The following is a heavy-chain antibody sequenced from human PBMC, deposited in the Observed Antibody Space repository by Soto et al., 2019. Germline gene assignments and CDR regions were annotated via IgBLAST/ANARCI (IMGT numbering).Heavy chain of an antibody. CDR1: GYTFTSYY. D-gene: IGHD3-10*01. V-gene: IGHV1-46*03. CDR3: ARDQAKYYYEPGFDP. CDR2: INPSGGST. Sequence: RASVKVSCKASGYTFTSYYMHWVRQAPGQGLEWMGIINPSGGSTSYAQKFQGRVTMTRDTSTSTVYMELSSLRSEDTAVYYCARDQAKYYYEPGFDPWGQGTLVTVSS. J-gene: IGHJ5*02.